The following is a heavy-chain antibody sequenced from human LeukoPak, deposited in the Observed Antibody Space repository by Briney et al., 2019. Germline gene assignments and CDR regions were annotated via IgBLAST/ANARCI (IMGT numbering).Heavy chain of an antibody. Sequence: GASVKVSCKASGGTFSSYAISWVRQAPGQGLEWMGGIIPIFGTASYAQKFQSRVTITTDESTSTAYMELSSLRSEDTAVYYCARVPGYYYDSSGYYHLGAFDIWGQGTMVTVSS. D-gene: IGHD3-22*01. CDR1: GGTFSSYA. CDR2: IIPIFGTA. CDR3: ARVPGYYYDSSGYYHLGAFDI. J-gene: IGHJ3*02. V-gene: IGHV1-69*05.